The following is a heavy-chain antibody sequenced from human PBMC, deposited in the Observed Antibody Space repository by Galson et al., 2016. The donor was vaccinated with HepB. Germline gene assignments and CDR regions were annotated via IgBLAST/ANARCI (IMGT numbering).Heavy chain of an antibody. CDR3: ARESYNRFDP. CDR1: GFTFSDYY. CDR2: ISSSGNTI. J-gene: IGHJ5*02. Sequence: SLRLSCAASGFTFSDYYMNWIRQAPGKGLEWVSSISSSGNTIYYATSVKGRFTISRDNGKNSLFLQMNSLRVEDTAIYYCARESYNRFDPWGQGTLVTVSS. V-gene: IGHV3-11*04.